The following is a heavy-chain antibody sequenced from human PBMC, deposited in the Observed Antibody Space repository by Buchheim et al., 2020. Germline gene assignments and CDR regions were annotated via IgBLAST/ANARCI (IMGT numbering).Heavy chain of an antibody. V-gene: IGHV3-48*01. CDR1: GFTFSTYD. CDR3: SYYYGNSGYHY. D-gene: IGHD3-22*01. CDR2: ISGSGSAI. Sequence: EVQLLESGGGLVQPGGSLRLSCAASGFTFSTYDMNWIRQAPGKGLEWLSFISGSGSAIYYADSVRGRFTLSRDNAKNSLFLQMNSLRAEDTAVYYCSYYYGNSGYHYWGQGTL. J-gene: IGHJ4*02.